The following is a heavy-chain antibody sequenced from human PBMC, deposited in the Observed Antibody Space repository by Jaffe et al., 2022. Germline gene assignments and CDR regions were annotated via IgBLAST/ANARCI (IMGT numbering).Heavy chain of an antibody. D-gene: IGHD3-16*01. Sequence: EVHLVESGGGLVKPGEPLRLSCAASGFTFSRYTMNWVRQAPGKGLEWVSSITSSSSSKFYSDSVKGRFTISRDNAKNSLYLQMNSLRVEDTAVYYCARVSGEFRDYWGQGTLVTVSS. CDR1: GFTFSRYT. CDR3: ARVSGEFRDY. J-gene: IGHJ4*02. V-gene: IGHV3-21*01. CDR2: ITSSSSSK.